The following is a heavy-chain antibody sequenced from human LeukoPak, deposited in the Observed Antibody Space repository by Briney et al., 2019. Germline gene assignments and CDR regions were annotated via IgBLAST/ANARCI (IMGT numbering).Heavy chain of an antibody. V-gene: IGHV3-21*01. D-gene: IGHD6-19*01. CDR3: AIPGDSSGSFDY. J-gene: IGHJ4*02. CDR2: ISSSSSYI. CDR1: GFTFDDYG. Sequence: GGSLRLSCAASGFTFDDYGMSWVRQAPGKGLEWVSSISSSSSYIYYADSVKGRFTISRDNAKNSLYLQMNSLRAEDTAVYYCAIPGDSSGSFDYWGQGTLVTVSS.